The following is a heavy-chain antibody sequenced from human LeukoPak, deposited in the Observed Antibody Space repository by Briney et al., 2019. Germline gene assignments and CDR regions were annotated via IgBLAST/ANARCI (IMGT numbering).Heavy chain of an antibody. V-gene: IGHV4-34*01. J-gene: IGHJ3*02. CDR1: GGSFSGYY. CDR2: INHSGST. Sequence: SETLSLTCAVYGGSFSGYYWSWIRQPPGKGLEWIGEINHSGSTNYNPSLKSRVTISVDTSKNQFSLKLSSVTAADTAVYYCARDDSSYDSSGYYWGDAFDIWGQGTMVTVSS. CDR3: ARDDSSYDSSGYYWGDAFDI. D-gene: IGHD3-22*01.